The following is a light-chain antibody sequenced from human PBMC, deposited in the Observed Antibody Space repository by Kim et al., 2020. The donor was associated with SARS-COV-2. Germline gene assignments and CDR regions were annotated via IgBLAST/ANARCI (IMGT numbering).Light chain of an antibody. V-gene: IGLV2-14*04. CDR3: SSYTSSSTFV. Sequence: GQSITISCTGTSSDVGGFNYVSWYQQHPGKAPKLMIYDVSKRPSGVSNRFSGSKSGSTASLTISGLQAEDETDYCCSSYTSSSTFVFGIGTQLTVL. J-gene: IGLJ1*01. CDR2: DVS. CDR1: SSDVGGFNY.